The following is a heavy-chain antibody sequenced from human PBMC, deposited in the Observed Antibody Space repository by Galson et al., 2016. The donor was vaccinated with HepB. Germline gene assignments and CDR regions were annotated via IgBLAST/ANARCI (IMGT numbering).Heavy chain of an antibody. Sequence: SVKVSCKASGGTFSSNAINWVRQAPGQGLEWMGRITPIFGTAKYAQKFQGRVTITADESTTTAYMALSSLRSEDTAMYYCARRPGGRWSTLDDAFEIWGQGTTVTVSS. CDR1: GGTFSSNA. D-gene: IGHD2-15*01. CDR3: ARRPGGRWSTLDDAFEI. V-gene: IGHV1-69*13. CDR2: ITPIFGTA. J-gene: IGHJ3*02.